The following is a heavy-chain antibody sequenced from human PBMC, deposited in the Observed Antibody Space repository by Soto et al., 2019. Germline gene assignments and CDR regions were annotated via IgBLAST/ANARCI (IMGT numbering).Heavy chain of an antibody. Sequence: GSLRLSCAASGFTFSSYAMHWVRQAPGKGLEWVAVISYDGSNKYYADSAKGRLTISRDNSKNTLYLQMNSLRAEDTAVYYCAREIVASVDYWGQGTLVTVSS. J-gene: IGHJ4*02. CDR2: ISYDGSNK. D-gene: IGHD3-22*01. CDR3: AREIVASVDY. V-gene: IGHV3-30-3*01. CDR1: GFTFSSYA.